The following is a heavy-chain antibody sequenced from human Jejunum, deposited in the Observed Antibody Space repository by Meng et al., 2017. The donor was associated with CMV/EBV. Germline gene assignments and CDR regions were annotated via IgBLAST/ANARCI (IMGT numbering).Heavy chain of an antibody. V-gene: IGHV1-69*02. J-gene: IGHJ4*02. CDR2: FVPALGIA. Sequence: GTFNSYTISWVRQAPGQGLEWMGRFVPALGIANYAQKFQGRVTITADKSTSTAYMELSRLTSEDTAVYYCARGRYPDYYDSSGRLGYWGQGTLVTVSS. CDR3: ARGRYPDYYDSSGRLGY. D-gene: IGHD3-22*01. CDR1: GTFNSYT.